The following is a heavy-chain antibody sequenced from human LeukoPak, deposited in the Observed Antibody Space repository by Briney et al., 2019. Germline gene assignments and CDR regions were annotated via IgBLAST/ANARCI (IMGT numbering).Heavy chain of an antibody. CDR2: IIPIFGTA. CDR1: GGTSSSYA. J-gene: IGHJ6*02. CDR3: ASTDCTNGVCQWKYYYYGMDV. Sequence: SVKVSCKASGGTSSSYAISWVRQAPGQGLEWMGGIIPIFGTANYAQKFQGRVTITADESTSTAYMELSSLRSEDTAVYYCASTDCTNGVCQWKYYYYGMDVWGQGTTVTVSS. D-gene: IGHD2-8*01. V-gene: IGHV1-69*13.